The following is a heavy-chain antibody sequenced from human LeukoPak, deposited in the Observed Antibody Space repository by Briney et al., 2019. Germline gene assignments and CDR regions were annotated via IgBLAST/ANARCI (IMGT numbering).Heavy chain of an antibody. CDR1: GGSISSYY. Sequence: SETLSLTCTVSGGSISSYYWSWIRQPPGKGLEWIGYIYYSGSTNYNPSLKSRVTISVDTSKNQFSLKLSSVTAADTAVYYCARGGLYYDILTGYANWFGPWGQGTLVTVSS. CDR2: IYYSGST. CDR3: ARGGLYYDILTGYANWFGP. D-gene: IGHD3-9*01. J-gene: IGHJ5*02. V-gene: IGHV4-59*01.